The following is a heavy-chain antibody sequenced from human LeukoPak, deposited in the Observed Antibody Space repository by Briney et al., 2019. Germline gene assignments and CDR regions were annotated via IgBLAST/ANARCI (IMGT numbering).Heavy chain of an antibody. CDR3: ARTSGTSASGWYRGAFDI. V-gene: IGHV4-39*07. D-gene: IGHD6-19*01. J-gene: IGHJ3*02. CDR1: GGSISSSSYY. CDR2: IYNSGST. Sequence: PSETLSLTCTVSGGSISSSSYYWGWIRQPPGKGLEWIGSIYNSGSTYNNPSLKSRVTISIDTSKNQFSLKLSSVTAADTAVYYCARTSGTSASGWYRGAFDIWGQGTMVTVSS.